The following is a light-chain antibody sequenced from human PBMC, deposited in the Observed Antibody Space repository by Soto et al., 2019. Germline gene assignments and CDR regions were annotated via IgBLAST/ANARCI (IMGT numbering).Light chain of an antibody. CDR3: QQSYRSPYT. Sequence: IQMTQSPSSLSASVGDRVTVTCRASQSINIYLNWYQQKPGKAPTLLIYGASSLQSGVPSRFSGGGSRTDFTLTNSSLQPEDFATYYCQQSYRSPYTFGQGTKLEIK. V-gene: IGKV1-39*01. CDR2: GAS. J-gene: IGKJ2*01. CDR1: QSINIY.